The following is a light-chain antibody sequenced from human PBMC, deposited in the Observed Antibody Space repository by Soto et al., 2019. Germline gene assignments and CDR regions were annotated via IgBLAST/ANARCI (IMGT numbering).Light chain of an antibody. CDR2: EGS. CDR1: SSDVGSYDL. CDR3: CSYADVATYV. V-gene: IGLV2-23*01. Sequence: QSALTQPASVSGSPGQSITISCTGTSSDVGSYDLVSWYQQRPGKGPKLIIYEGSKRPSGVSDRFSGSKSGNTACLTISGLQTEDEADYYCCSYADVATYVFGGGTKVTVL. J-gene: IGLJ1*01.